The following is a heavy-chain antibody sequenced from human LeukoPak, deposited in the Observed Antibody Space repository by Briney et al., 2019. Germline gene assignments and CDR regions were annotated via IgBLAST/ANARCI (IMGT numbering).Heavy chain of an antibody. CDR1: GGSIRSGDYY. J-gene: IGHJ4*02. V-gene: IGHV4-30-4*01. CDR2: TYYSGNT. CDR3: ACVTGLYYFDF. D-gene: IGHD1-20*01. Sequence: SQTLSLTCAVSGGSIRSGDYYWSWARQPPGKGLEWIGHTYYSGNTYYNPSLKSRVAISVDTSKNQFSLKLSSVTAADTAVYYCACVTGLYYFDFWGQGTLVTVSS.